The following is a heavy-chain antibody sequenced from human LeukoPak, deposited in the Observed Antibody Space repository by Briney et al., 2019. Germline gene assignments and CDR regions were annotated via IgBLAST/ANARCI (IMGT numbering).Heavy chain of an antibody. J-gene: IGHJ3*02. D-gene: IGHD6-19*01. CDR1: GFTFDDYG. V-gene: IGHV3-20*04. CDR3: ARHVAFIAEAGTAFDI. Sequence: GGSLRLSCAASGFTFDDYGMSWVRQAPGKGLEWVSGINWNGGSTVYADSVKGRFTISRDNAKNSLYLQMHRLTPADTAVYYCARHVAFIAEAGTAFDIWGQGTMVTVSS. CDR2: INWNGGST.